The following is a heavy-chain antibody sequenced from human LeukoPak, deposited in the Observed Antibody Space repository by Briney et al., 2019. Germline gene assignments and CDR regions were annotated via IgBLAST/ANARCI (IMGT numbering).Heavy chain of an antibody. CDR2: IWYDGSNK. D-gene: IGHD3-10*01. CDR3: ARDLLVRGDMDY. Sequence: GRSLRLSCAASGFTFSSYGMHWVRQAPGKGLEWVAVIWYDGSNKYYADSVKGRFTISRDNSKNTLYLQMNSLRAEDTAVYYCARDLLVRGDMDYWGQGTLVTVSS. V-gene: IGHV3-33*01. J-gene: IGHJ4*02. CDR1: GFTFSSYG.